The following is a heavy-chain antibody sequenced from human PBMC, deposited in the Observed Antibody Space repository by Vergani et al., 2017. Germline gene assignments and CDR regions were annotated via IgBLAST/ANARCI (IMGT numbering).Heavy chain of an antibody. CDR2: IYYSGST. J-gene: IGHJ5*02. CDR1: GGSFSGYY. D-gene: IGHD6-19*01. V-gene: IGHV4-34*01. CDR3: ARHSTVEWLVKLGWIDP. Sequence: QVQLQQWGAGLLKPSGTLSLTCAVYGGSFSGYYWGWIRQPPGKGLEWIASIYYSGSTYYNPSLKSRVTISVDTSKNQFSLKLSSVTAADTAVYFCARHSTVEWLVKLGWIDPWGQGILVTVSS.